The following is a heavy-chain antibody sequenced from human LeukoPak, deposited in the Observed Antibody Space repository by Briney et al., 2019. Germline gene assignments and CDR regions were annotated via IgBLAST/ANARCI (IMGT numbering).Heavy chain of an antibody. CDR1: GYTFTGYY. J-gene: IGHJ5*02. Sequence: GASVKVSCKASGYTFTGYYMHWVRQAPGQGLEWMGWINPNSGGTNYAQKFQGRVTMTRDTSISTAYMELSRLRSDDTAVYYCARDLYSYGSGWFDPWGQGTLVTVPS. D-gene: IGHD5-18*01. V-gene: IGHV1-2*02. CDR2: INPNSGGT. CDR3: ARDLYSYGSGWFDP.